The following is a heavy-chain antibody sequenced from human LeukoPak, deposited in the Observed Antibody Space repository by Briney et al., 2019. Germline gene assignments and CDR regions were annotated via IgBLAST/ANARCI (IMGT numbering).Heavy chain of an antibody. CDR2: ISSSSSYI. Sequence: TGGSLRLSCAASGFTFSSYSMNWVRQAPGKGLEWVSSISSSSSYIYYADSVKGRFAISRDNAKNSLYLQMNSLRAEDTAVYYCAREARPDDAFDIWGQGTMVTVSS. J-gene: IGHJ3*02. CDR1: GFTFSSYS. D-gene: IGHD1-14*01. V-gene: IGHV3-21*01. CDR3: AREARPDDAFDI.